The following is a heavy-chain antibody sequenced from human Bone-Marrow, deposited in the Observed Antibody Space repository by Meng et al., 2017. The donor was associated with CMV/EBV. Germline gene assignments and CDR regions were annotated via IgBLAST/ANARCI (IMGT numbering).Heavy chain of an antibody. J-gene: IGHJ5*02. Sequence: SETLSLTCSVSDDSISSYYWSWIRQPPGKGLEWIGDIYNSGSTNYNPSLQSRVIISVDTSKNQFSLKVRSVTAADTAVYYCARVLSGWLAPWGQGTRVTVSS. CDR1: DDSISSYY. V-gene: IGHV4-59*01. CDR3: ARVLSGWLAP. CDR2: IYNSGST.